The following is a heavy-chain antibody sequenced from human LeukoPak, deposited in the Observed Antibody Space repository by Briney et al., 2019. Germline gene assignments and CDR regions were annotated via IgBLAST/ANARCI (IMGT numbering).Heavy chain of an antibody. CDR2: IIPIFGTA. CDR3: ARDRESITIFGVVTGFDP. D-gene: IGHD3-3*01. V-gene: IGHV1-69*05. CDR1: GGTFSSYA. Sequence: SVKVSCKASGGTFSSYAISWVRQAPGQGLEWMGGIIPIFGTANYAQKFQGRVTITTDESTSTAYMELSSLRAEDTAVYYCARDRESITIFGVVTGFDPWGQGTLVTVSS. J-gene: IGHJ5*02.